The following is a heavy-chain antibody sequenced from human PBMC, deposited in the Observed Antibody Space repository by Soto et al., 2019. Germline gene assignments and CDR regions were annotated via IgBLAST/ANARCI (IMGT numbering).Heavy chain of an antibody. J-gene: IGHJ3*02. D-gene: IGHD7-27*01. Sequence: RWSLRLSCSASGFTCNNYALNWFRQAPGKGLEWVSSISGTGGSTFYAGSAKGRFTISRDNSKNTLFLQMTSLRAEDTAVYYCGKGNSKWGTGDAFDIWGQGTMVTVSS. V-gene: IGHV3-23*01. CDR3: GKGNSKWGTGDAFDI. CDR2: ISGTGGST. CDR1: GFTCNNYA.